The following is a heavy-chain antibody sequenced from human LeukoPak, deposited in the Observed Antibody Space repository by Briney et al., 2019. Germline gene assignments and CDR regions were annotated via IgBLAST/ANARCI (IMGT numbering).Heavy chain of an antibody. J-gene: IGHJ4*02. CDR3: ARSSSHTGGFDY. CDR2: IYSGGST. CDR1: GFTVSSDY. Sequence: GGSLRLSCAASGFTVSSDYMSWVRQAPGKGLERVSVIYSGGSTYYADSVKGRFTISRDNSKNTLYLQMNSLRAEDTAVYYCARSSSHTGGFDYWGQGTLVTVSS. V-gene: IGHV3-53*01. D-gene: IGHD6-13*01.